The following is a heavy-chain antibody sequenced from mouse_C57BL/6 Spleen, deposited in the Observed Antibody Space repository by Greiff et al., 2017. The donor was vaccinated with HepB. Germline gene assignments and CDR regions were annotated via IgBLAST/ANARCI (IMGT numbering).Heavy chain of an antibody. CDR3: ARRAYGSSYDYFDV. J-gene: IGHJ1*03. Sequence: QVQLQQPGAELVMPGASVKLSCKASGYTFTSYWMHWVKQRPGQGLEWIGEIDPSDSYTNYNQKFKGKSTFTVDKSSSTAYMQLSSLTSEDSAVYYCARRAYGSSYDYFDVWGTGTTVTVSS. CDR1: GYTFTSYW. V-gene: IGHV1-69*01. D-gene: IGHD1-1*01. CDR2: IDPSDSYT.